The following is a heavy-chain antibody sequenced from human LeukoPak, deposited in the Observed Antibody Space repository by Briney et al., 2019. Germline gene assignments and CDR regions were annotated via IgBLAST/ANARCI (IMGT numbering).Heavy chain of an antibody. CDR2: ISSSSSYI. CDR3: CGSEGYGSPTTWFDP. D-gene: IGHD6-13*01. Sequence: PGGSLRLSCAASGFTFSTYSMNWVRQAPGKGLEWVSSISSSSSYIYYADSVQGRFTISRDNARNSLFLQMNSLRVEDTAVYYCCGSEGYGSPTTWFDPWGQGTLVTVSS. V-gene: IGHV3-21*01. J-gene: IGHJ5*02. CDR1: GFTFSTYS.